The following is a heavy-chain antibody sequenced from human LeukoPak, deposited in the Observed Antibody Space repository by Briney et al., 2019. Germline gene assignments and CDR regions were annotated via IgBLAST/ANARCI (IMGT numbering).Heavy chain of an antibody. V-gene: IGHV3-49*04. Sequence: GGSLRLSCAASGLTFSNYWMSWVRQAPGKGLEWVGFIRSKIYGGTPEYAASVKGRFTISRDDSKGIAYLQMNSLKTEDTAVYYCTRDQTPYYWGQGTLVTVSS. CDR2: IRSKIYGGTP. CDR3: TRDQTPYY. J-gene: IGHJ4*02. CDR1: GLTFSNYW.